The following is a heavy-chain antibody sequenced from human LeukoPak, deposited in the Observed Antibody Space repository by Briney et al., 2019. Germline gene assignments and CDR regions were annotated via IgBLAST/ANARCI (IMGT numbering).Heavy chain of an antibody. D-gene: IGHD4-17*01. J-gene: IGHJ4*02. CDR3: ARERRLPASFDY. V-gene: IGHV4-4*07. CDR1: GGSINNYY. CDR2: IYTSGST. Sequence: KPSETLSLTCTVSGGSINNYYWSWIRQPAGKGLEWIGRIYTSGSTNYNPSLKSRVTMSVDTSKNQFSLKLSSVTAADTAVYYCARERRLPASFDYWGQGTLVTVSS.